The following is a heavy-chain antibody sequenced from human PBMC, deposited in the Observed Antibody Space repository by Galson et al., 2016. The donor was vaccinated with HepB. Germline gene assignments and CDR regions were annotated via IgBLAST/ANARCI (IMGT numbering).Heavy chain of an antibody. V-gene: IGHV3-30-3*01. D-gene: IGHD5-24*01. CDR3: ARGAKMVQIMATIIGMEEELDYYHYYTMDV. J-gene: IGHJ6*02. Sequence: SLRLSCAASGFTFSNYPMHWVRQAPGKGLEWVAIISYDGTNHYYAGSVKGRFTISIDTSTNTLYLQMNSLRDEDTAVYDCARGAKMVQIMATIIGMEEELDYYHYYTMDVWGQGTTVTVSS. CDR2: ISYDGTNH. CDR1: GFTFSNYP.